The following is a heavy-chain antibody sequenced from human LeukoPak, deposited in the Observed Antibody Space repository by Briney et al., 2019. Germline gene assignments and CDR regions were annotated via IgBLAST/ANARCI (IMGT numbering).Heavy chain of an antibody. V-gene: IGHV3-7*04. CDR1: GITFDIYL. CDR2: IKQDGSEK. J-gene: IGHJ3*01. CDR3: VRDRMRSTRAFDL. Sequence: GGSLRLSCAASGITFDIYLMSWVRQAPGKRLQWVANIKQDGSEKYYVDSVKGRFTISRDNARNSLYLQMKGLRAEDTAVYYCVRDRMRSTRAFDLWGQGTMVSVSS.